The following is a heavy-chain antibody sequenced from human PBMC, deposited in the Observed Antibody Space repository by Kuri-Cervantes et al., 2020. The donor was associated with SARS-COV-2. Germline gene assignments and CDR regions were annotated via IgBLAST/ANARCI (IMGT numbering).Heavy chain of an antibody. CDR1: GFTFSNAW. Sequence: GGSLRLSCAASGFTFSNAWMNWVRQAPGPGLEWVGRIKSKTDGGTTDYAAPVKGRFTISRDDSKNTLYLQMNSLKTEDTAVYYCTTVGFDWLPHYYYGMDVWGQGTTVTVSS. J-gene: IGHJ6*02. V-gene: IGHV3-15*07. D-gene: IGHD3-9*01. CDR3: TTVGFDWLPHYYYGMDV. CDR2: IKSKTDGGTT.